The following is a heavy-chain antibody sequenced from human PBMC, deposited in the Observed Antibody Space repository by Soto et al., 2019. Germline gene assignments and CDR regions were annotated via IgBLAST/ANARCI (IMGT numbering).Heavy chain of an antibody. Sequence: SETLSLTCTVSGDSISSADYYWSWIRHTPGRGLEWIGHIFYSGTTYYNPSLKSRLTISVDTSKNHFSLRLTSVTAADTAVYYCARDLWVEPELYYYGMDVWGQGTTVTVSS. J-gene: IGHJ6*02. CDR2: IFYSGTT. D-gene: IGHD1-1*01. V-gene: IGHV4-30-4*01. CDR1: GDSISSADYY. CDR3: ARDLWVEPELYYYGMDV.